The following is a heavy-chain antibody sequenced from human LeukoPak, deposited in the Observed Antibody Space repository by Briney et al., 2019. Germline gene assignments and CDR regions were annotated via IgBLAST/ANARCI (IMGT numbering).Heavy chain of an antibody. CDR3: ARGTYDSSGYPTADAFDI. D-gene: IGHD3-22*01. V-gene: IGHV3-13*04. Sequence: GGSLRLSCAASGFTFSSYDMHWVRQATGKGLEWVSAIGTAGDTYYPGSVKGRFTISRENAKNSLYLQMNSLRAGDTAVYYCARGTYDSSGYPTADAFDIWGQGTMVTVSS. CDR1: GFTFSSYD. J-gene: IGHJ3*02. CDR2: IGTAGDT.